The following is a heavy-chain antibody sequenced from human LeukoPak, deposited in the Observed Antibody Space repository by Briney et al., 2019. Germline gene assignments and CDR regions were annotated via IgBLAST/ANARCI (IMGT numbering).Heavy chain of an antibody. V-gene: IGHV1-18*01. D-gene: IGHD1-26*01. CDR1: GYTFTSYG. CDR3: ARDWDIVGASKALDY. CDR2: ISAYNGNT. Sequence: ASVKVSCKASGYTFTSYGISWVRQAPGQGLEWMGWISAYNGNTNYAQKLQGRVTMTTDTSTSTAYMELRSLRSDDTAVYYCARDWDIVGASKALDYWGQGTLVTVSS. J-gene: IGHJ4*02.